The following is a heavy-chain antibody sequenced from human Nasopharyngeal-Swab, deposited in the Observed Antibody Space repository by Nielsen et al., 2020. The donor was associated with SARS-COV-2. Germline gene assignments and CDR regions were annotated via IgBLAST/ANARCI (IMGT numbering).Heavy chain of an antibody. D-gene: IGHD3-10*01. J-gene: IGHJ4*02. CDR1: GVSFSGYY. Sequence: SETLSLTSAVYGVSFSGYYWSWIRQPPGKGLEWIGEINHRGSTNYNPSLKSRVTISVDTSKNQFSLKLSSMTAADTAVYYCARSRAALLWFGESRHLFDYWGQGTLVTVSS. CDR2: INHRGST. V-gene: IGHV4-34*01. CDR3: ARSRAALLWFGESRHLFDY.